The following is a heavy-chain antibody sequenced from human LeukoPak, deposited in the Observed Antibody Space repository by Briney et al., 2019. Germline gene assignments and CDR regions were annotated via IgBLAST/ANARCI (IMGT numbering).Heavy chain of an antibody. V-gene: IGHV4-59*05. CDR3: ATPGYSSGWLPFDY. D-gene: IGHD6-19*01. Sequence: SETLSLTCTVSGGSISSYYWSWIRQPPGKGLEWIGSIYYSGSTYYNPSLKSRVTISVDTSKNQFSLNLTSVTAPDTAVYYCATPGYSSGWLPFDYWGQGALVTVSS. CDR1: GGSISSYY. J-gene: IGHJ4*02. CDR2: IYYSGST.